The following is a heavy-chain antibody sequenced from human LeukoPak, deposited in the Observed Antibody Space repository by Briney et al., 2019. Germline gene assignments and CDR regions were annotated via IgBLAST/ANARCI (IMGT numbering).Heavy chain of an antibody. V-gene: IGHV1-8*01. CDR1: GYTFTSYD. CDR2: MNPNSGNT. D-gene: IGHD6-13*01. Sequence: GASVKVSCKASGYTFTSYDINWVRQATGQGLEWRGWMNPNSGNTGYAQKFQGRVTMTRNTSISTAYMELSSLRSEDTAVYYCARGPKAAADYYYYGMDVWGQGTTVTVSS. CDR3: ARGPKAAADYYYYGMDV. J-gene: IGHJ6*02.